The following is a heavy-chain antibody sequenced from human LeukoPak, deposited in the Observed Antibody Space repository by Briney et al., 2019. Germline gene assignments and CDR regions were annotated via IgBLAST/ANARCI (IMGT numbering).Heavy chain of an antibody. Sequence: VGSLRLSCAASGFTFSSYGMHWVRQAPGKGLEWVAFIRYDGSNKYYADSVKGRFTISRDNSKNTLYLQMNSLRAEDTAVYYCAKDRVVPAANYFDYWGQGTLVTVSS. J-gene: IGHJ4*02. CDR2: IRYDGSNK. V-gene: IGHV3-30*02. D-gene: IGHD2-2*01. CDR3: AKDRVVPAANYFDY. CDR1: GFTFSSYG.